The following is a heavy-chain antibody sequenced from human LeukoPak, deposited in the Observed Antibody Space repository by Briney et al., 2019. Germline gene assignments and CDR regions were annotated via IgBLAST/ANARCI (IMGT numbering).Heavy chain of an antibody. D-gene: IGHD1-26*01. CDR3: ARQSLGASGLDH. CDR1: GFRFNSHH. J-gene: IGHJ4*02. Sequence: PGGSLRLSCAVSGFRFNSHHMHWVRQAPNKGLKWVAVAPHDRSSPSHAASVNGRFTISRDNSKDTLFLHMDSLRVDDTAIYYCARQSLGASGLDHWGQGVLVTVSS. V-gene: IGHV3-30*03. CDR2: APHDRSSP.